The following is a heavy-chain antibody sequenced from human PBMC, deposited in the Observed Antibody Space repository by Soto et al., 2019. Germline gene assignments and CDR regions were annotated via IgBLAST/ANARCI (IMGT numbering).Heavy chain of an antibody. CDR2: ISAYNGNK. CDR3: ARTGGGMAARPIEY. D-gene: IGHD6-6*01. CDR1: GYMFTTYG. V-gene: IGHV1-18*04. J-gene: IGHJ4*02. Sequence: QVQLVQSGGEVKKPGASVEVSCRTSGYMFTTYGMSWVRQAPGQGLEWMAWISAYNGNKKYAQKFQGGVPMTTDTSTSTVSMELRNLTSDDTGTYFCARTGGGMAARPIEYWGQGTLVTVSS.